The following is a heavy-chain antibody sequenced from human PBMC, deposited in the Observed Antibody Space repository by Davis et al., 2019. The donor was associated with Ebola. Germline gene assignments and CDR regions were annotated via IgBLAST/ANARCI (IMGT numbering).Heavy chain of an antibody. CDR2: MNPNSGNT. V-gene: IGHV1-8*02. D-gene: IGHD2-21*01. Sequence: ASVKVSCKASGYTFTSYAMHWVRQAPGQRLEWMGWMNPNSGNTGYAQKFQGRVTMTRENSMSTAYMELSSLRSEDTAVYFCARGGVAYSDLDYWGQGTLVAVSS. CDR3: ARGGVAYSDLDY. CDR1: GYTFTSYA. J-gene: IGHJ4*02.